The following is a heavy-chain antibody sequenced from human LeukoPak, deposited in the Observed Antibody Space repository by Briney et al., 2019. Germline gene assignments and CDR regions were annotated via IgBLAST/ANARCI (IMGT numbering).Heavy chain of an antibody. CDR1: GGSISSGDYY. Sequence: ASQTLSLTCTVSGGSISSGDYYWSWIRQPPGKGLEWIGRIYTSGSTNYNPSLKSRVTMSVDTSKNQFSLKLSSVTAADTAVYYCARGVLGLDYWGQGTLVTVSS. CDR2: IYTSGST. V-gene: IGHV4-61*02. J-gene: IGHJ4*02. CDR3: ARGVLGLDY. D-gene: IGHD5/OR15-5a*01.